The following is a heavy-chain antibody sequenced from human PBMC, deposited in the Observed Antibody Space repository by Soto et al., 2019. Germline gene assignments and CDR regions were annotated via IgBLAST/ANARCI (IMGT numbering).Heavy chain of an antibody. CDR1: GFTFSSYA. J-gene: IGHJ5*02. Sequence: EVQLLESGGGLVQPGGSLRLSCAASGFTFSSYAMSWVRQIPGKGLEWVSGISGGGGNTYYADSVTGRFTISRDNSRNTLYLQMNSLRAADTAIYYCAKDRGAGGRFSGIAVAGIPSWGQGTLVTVSS. V-gene: IGHV3-23*01. CDR2: ISGGGGNT. D-gene: IGHD6-19*01. CDR3: AKDRGAGGRFSGIAVAGIPS.